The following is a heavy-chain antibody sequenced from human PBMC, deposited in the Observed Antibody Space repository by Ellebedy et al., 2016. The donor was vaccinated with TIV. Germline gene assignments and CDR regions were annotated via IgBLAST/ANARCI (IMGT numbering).Heavy chain of an antibody. J-gene: IGHJ4*02. CDR1: GFTFVSYA. Sequence: AASVKVSCRASGFTFVSYAIQWVRQAPGQRREWLGWINVGNANTRYSEKFQGRVTITRDTSASTAYMELTSLTSEDTAIYYCARARGFSYFDFWGQGTLATVSS. CDR3: ARARGFSYFDF. V-gene: IGHV1-3*01. CDR2: INVGNANT.